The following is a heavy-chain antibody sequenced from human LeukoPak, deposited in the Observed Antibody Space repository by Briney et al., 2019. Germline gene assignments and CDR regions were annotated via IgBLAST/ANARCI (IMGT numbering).Heavy chain of an antibody. CDR3: ARDEVHLGGDHYYYYMDV. D-gene: IGHD3-16*01. CDR1: GSTFSSYA. Sequence: GASVKVSCKASGSTFSSYAISWVRQAPGQGLEWMGGIIPIFGTANYAQKFQGRVTITADESTSTAYMELSSLRSEDTAVYYCARDEVHLGGDHYYYYMDVWGKGTTVTVSS. V-gene: IGHV1-69*13. CDR2: IIPIFGTA. J-gene: IGHJ6*03.